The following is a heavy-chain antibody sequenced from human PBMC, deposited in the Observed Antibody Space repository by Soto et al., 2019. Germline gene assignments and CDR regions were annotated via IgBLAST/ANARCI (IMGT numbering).Heavy chain of an antibody. V-gene: IGHV3-23*01. CDR2: IGASGATT. CDR1: GFTFSNYA. CDR3: AKRWIAAAGTDY. Sequence: DVQLLESGGGLVQPGGSLRLSCAASGFTFSNYAMSWVRQAPGKGLEWVSAIGASGATTYYADSVKGRFTISRDNSRNTLYLQMNSLRAEDTAVYYCAKRWIAAAGTDYWGQGTLVTVSS. D-gene: IGHD6-13*01. J-gene: IGHJ4*02.